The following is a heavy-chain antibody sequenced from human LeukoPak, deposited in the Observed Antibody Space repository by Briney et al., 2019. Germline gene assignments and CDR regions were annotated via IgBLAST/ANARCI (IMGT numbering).Heavy chain of an antibody. CDR1: GYTFTRYA. CDR2: LIPIYGSA. CDR3: AGFFYDNSGDAFDI. Sequence: SVKVSCKASGYTFTRYAISWVRQAPGQGLEWMGGLIPIYGSANYAQKFQGRLTITSDESTRTVYMELSSLRPEDSAVHYCAGFFYDNSGDAFDIWGQGTMVTVSS. J-gene: IGHJ3*02. D-gene: IGHD3-22*01. V-gene: IGHV1-69*13.